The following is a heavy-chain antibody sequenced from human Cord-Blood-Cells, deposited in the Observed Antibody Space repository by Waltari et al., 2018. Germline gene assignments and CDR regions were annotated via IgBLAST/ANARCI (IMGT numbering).Heavy chain of an antibody. CDR1: GYTFPSYA. J-gene: IGHJ4*02. CDR3: ARDRLGSGWYSFSY. D-gene: IGHD6-19*01. CDR2: INAGNGNT. Sequence: QVQLVQSGAEVKKPGASVKVSCQASGYTFPSYAMHLVRQAPGQRLEWMGWINAGNGNTKYSQKFQGRVTITRDTSASTAYMELSSLRSEDTAVYYCARDRLGSGWYSFSYWGQGTLVTVSS. V-gene: IGHV1-3*01.